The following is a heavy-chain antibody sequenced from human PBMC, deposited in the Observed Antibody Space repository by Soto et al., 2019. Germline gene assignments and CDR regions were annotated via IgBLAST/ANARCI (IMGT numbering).Heavy chain of an antibody. J-gene: IGHJ6*02. CDR1: GFTFSSYG. Sequence: QVQLVESGGGVVQPGRSLRLSCAASGFTFSSYGMHWVRQAPGKGLEWVAVIWYDGSNKYYADSVKGRFTISRDNSKNTLYVQMNSLRAEDTAVYYCARDGAMVRGLDYYYGMDVWGQGTTVTVSS. CDR3: ARDGAMVRGLDYYYGMDV. D-gene: IGHD3-10*01. CDR2: IWYDGSNK. V-gene: IGHV3-33*01.